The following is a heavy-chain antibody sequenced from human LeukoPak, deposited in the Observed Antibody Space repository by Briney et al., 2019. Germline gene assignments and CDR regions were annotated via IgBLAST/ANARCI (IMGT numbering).Heavy chain of an antibody. CDR2: IYYSGSA. D-gene: IGHD3-3*01. V-gene: IGHV4-59*12. CDR1: GGSMSSYY. Sequence: SETLSLTCTVSGGSMSSYYWSWIRQPPGKGLEWIGYIYYSGSAKYSPSLKSRVTISVDTSKNQFSLKLSSVTAADTAVYYCARDKILDAFDIWGQGTMVTVSS. CDR3: ARDKILDAFDI. J-gene: IGHJ3*02.